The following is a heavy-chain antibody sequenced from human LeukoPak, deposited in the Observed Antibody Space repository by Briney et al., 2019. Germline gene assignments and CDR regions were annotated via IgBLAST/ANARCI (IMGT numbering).Heavy chain of an antibody. CDR3: AASGSSSGFDY. D-gene: IGHD6-6*01. J-gene: IGHJ4*02. V-gene: IGHV6-1*01. CDR2: TYYRSKWYN. Sequence: SQTLSLTCAMTGDSVSSNSAALNWIRQSPSRGLEWLGRTYYRSKWYNDYAVSVKSRITINPDTSKNQFSLQLNSVTPEDTAVYYCAASGSSSGFDYWGQGTLVTVSS. CDR1: GDSVSSNSAA.